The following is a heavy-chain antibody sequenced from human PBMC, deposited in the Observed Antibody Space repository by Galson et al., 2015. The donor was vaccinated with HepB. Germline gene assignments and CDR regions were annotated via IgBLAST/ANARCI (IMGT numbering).Heavy chain of an antibody. D-gene: IGHD3-9*01. J-gene: IGHJ6*02. CDR2: IVVGSGNT. CDR1: GFTFTSSA. V-gene: IGHV1-58*01. Sequence: SVKVSCKASGFTFTSSAVQWVRQARGQRLEWIGWIVVGSGNTNYAQKFQERVTITRDMSTSTAYMELSSLRSEDTAVYYCAAAVYYDILTGYSGWGMDVWGQGTTVTVSS. CDR3: AAAVYYDILTGYSGWGMDV.